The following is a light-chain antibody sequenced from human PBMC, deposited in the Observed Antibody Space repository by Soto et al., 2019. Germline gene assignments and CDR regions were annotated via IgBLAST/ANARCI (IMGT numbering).Light chain of an antibody. Sequence: EIVLTQSPGTLSLSPGERATLSCRASQSISSTFLAWYQHKPGQAPRVLIYGASRRATGIPDRFSGSGSGTDFTLNISRLEPEDCALYYCQQYYSSWTFGQGTKVEMK. V-gene: IGKV3-20*01. CDR1: QSISSTF. CDR3: QQYYSSWT. CDR2: GAS. J-gene: IGKJ1*01.